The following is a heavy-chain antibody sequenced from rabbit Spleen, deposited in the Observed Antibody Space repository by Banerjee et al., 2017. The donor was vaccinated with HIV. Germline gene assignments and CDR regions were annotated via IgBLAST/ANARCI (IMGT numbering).Heavy chain of an antibody. V-gene: IGHV1S7*01. CDR2: IDPVFGIT. Sequence: HLKESGGGLVQPGGSLKLSCKASGFTLSSYYMNWVRQAPGKGLEWIGYIDPVFGITYYASWVNGRFSISRENAQNTVFLQMTSLTAADTATYFCVRELVYYFNLWGPGTLVTVS. CDR1: GFTLSSYY. J-gene: IGHJ4*01. CDR3: VRELVYYFNL. D-gene: IGHD1-1*01.